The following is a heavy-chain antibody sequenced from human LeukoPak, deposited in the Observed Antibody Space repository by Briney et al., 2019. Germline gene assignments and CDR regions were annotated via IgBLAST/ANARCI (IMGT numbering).Heavy chain of an antibody. J-gene: IGHJ3*02. CDR1: GFTFSSYG. D-gene: IGHD3-22*01. V-gene: IGHV3-30*02. CDR3: AKSDDYHDSPGAFDI. CDR2: IRYDGSNK. Sequence: GGSLRLSCAASGFTFSSYGMHWVRPAPGEGREWVAFIRYDGSNKYYADSVKGRFTIYRDNSKNTLYLQMNSLRAEDTAVYYCAKSDDYHDSPGAFDIWGQGTMVTVSS.